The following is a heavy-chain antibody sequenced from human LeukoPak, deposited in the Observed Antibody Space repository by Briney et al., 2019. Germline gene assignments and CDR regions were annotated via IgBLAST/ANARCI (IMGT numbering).Heavy chain of an antibody. Sequence: GGSLRLSCAASGFTFSNYAMHWVRQAPGKGLEWVALIWDDGSNKYYADSVKGRFTVSRDNSKNTRTPQMTSLKPEDTAVHYCARGLDGSPRSFAYCGEGSLVTASP. CDR3: ARGLDGSPRSFAY. V-gene: IGHV3-33*01. J-gene: IGHJ4*02. D-gene: IGHD1-26*01. CDR2: IWDDGSNK. CDR1: GFTFSNYA.